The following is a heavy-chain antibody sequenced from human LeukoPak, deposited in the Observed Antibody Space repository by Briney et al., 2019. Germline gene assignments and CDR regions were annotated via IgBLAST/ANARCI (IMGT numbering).Heavy chain of an antibody. J-gene: IGHJ4*02. Sequence: SETLSLTCAVYGGSFSGYYWSWIRQPPGKGLEWIGEINHSGSTNYNPSLKSRVTISVDTSKNQFSLKLSSVTAADTAVYYCARGTAARWDYFDYWGQGTLVTVSS. CDR2: INHSGST. V-gene: IGHV4-34*01. CDR1: GGSFSGYY. CDR3: ARGTAARWDYFDY. D-gene: IGHD6-6*01.